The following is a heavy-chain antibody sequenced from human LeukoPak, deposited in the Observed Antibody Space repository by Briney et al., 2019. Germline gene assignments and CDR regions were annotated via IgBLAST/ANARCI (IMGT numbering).Heavy chain of an antibody. CDR2: INPNSGGT. CDR3: ARDWGSGRGGLVDY. Sequence: ASVKVSCKASGYTFTGYYMHWVRQAPGQGLEWMGWINPNSGGTNYAQKFQGRVTMTRDTSISTAYVELSRLRSDDTAVYYCARDWGSGRGGLVDYWGQGTLVTVSS. V-gene: IGHV1-2*02. D-gene: IGHD3-10*01. J-gene: IGHJ4*02. CDR1: GYTFTGYY.